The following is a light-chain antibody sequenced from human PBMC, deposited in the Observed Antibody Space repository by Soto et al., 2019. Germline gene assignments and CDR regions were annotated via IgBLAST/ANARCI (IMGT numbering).Light chain of an antibody. CDR2: GAS. J-gene: IGKJ5*01. CDR3: QQYTGPPTT. CDR1: QTVSSNY. V-gene: IGKV3-20*01. Sequence: EIILTQSPDTLSLSPGERATLSCRASQTVSSNYLAWCQQRPGQAPRLLIYGASTRAAGIPDIFSGCGSGTDFTLTITRLEPEESAVYFCQQYTGPPTTVGPGTRLELK.